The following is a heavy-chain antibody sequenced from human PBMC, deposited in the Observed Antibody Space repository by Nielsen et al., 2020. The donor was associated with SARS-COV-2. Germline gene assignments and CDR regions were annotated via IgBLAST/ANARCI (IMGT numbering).Heavy chain of an antibody. CDR2: VSHSGST. CDR3: ARGDLVVVPSPLLGLGPIFYSFYLDV. Sequence: SETLSLTCAVSGDSVSSNDWWTWVRQSPGKGLEWIGEVSHSGSTNYNPSLKSRVTLSMDKSKNQFSLRLTSVSAADTADYFCARGDLVVVPSPLLGLGPIFYSFYLDVWGKGTTVIVS. D-gene: IGHD2-2*02. CDR1: GDSVSSNDW. V-gene: IGHV4-4*02. J-gene: IGHJ6*03.